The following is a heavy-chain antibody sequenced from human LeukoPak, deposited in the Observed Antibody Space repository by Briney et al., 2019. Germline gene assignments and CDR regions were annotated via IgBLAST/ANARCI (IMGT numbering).Heavy chain of an antibody. D-gene: IGHD2-2*02. Sequence: GGSLRLSCAASGFTFSSYAMSWVRQAPGKGLEWVSAISGSGGSTYYADSVKGRFTISRDNSKNTLYLQMNSLGAEDTAVYYCAKDGCSSTSCYTYYYYGMDVWGQGTTVTVSS. CDR3: AKDGCSSTSCYTYYYYGMDV. J-gene: IGHJ6*02. CDR1: GFTFSSYA. V-gene: IGHV3-23*01. CDR2: ISGSGGST.